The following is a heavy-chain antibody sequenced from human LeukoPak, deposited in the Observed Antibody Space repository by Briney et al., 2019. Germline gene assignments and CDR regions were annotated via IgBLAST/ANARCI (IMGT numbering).Heavy chain of an antibody. Sequence: SETLSLTCTVSGGSISSYYWSWIRQPLGKGLEWIGYIYYSGSTNYNPSLKSRVTISVDTSKNQFSLKLSSVTAADTAVYYCARGGSSSLLDYWGQGTLVTVSS. V-gene: IGHV4-59*01. J-gene: IGHJ4*02. CDR1: GGSISSYY. D-gene: IGHD6-6*01. CDR3: ARGGSSSLLDY. CDR2: IYYSGST.